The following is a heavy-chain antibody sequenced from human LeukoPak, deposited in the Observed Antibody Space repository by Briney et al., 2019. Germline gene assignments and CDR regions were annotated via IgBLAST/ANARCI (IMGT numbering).Heavy chain of an antibody. V-gene: IGHV3-23*01. CDR1: GFTFDNYA. D-gene: IGHD3-10*02. CDR2: ISGGGAKR. J-gene: IGHJ3*02. Sequence: GGSLRLSCAASGFTFDNYAMNWVRQAPGKGLEWVSYISGGGAKRHYSDSVKGRLTISRDNPKNTLYLQINNLRAEDTAMYYCAKCSAGYYNDAFDIRGRGTMVTVSS. CDR3: AKCSAGYYNDAFDI.